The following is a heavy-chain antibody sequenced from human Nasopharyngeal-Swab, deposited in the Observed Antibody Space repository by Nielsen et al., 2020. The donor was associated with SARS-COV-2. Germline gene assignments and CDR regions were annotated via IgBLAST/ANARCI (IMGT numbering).Heavy chain of an antibody. D-gene: IGHD2-21*01. Sequence: LSLTCAASGFTFSSYAMHWVRQAPGKGLEYVSAISSNGGSTYYADSVKGRFTISRDNSKNTLYLQMSSLRAEDTAVYYCVKEQVRGDCFDYWGQGTLVTVSS. CDR3: VKEQVRGDCFDY. CDR2: ISSNGGST. J-gene: IGHJ4*02. CDR1: GFTFSSYA. V-gene: IGHV3-64D*06.